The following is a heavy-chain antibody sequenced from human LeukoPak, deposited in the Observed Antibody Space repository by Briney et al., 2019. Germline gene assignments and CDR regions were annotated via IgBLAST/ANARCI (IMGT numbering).Heavy chain of an antibody. J-gene: IGHJ4*02. CDR1: GFTFNGSA. V-gene: IGHV3-30*18. D-gene: IGHD4-17*01. CDR3: AKIQARLEDDYGDYAFDY. Sequence: PGGSLRLSCAASGFTFNGSAMHWVRQAPGKGLEWVAVISYDGSNKYYADSVKGRFTISRDNSKNTLYLQMNSLRAEDTAVYYCAKIQARLEDDYGDYAFDYWGQGTLVTVSS. CDR2: ISYDGSNK.